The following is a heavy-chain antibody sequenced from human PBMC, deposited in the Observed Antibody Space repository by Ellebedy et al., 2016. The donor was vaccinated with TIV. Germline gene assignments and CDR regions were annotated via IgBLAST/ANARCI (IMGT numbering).Heavy chain of an antibody. D-gene: IGHD3-10*01. CDR3: ARETYNDVDLKLWGIFDI. J-gene: IGHJ3*02. CDR1: ELTVTSNF. V-gene: IGHV3-66*01. Sequence: GGSLRLSCAASELTVTSNFMSWVRQAPGKGLAWVSTIAIDSTTYNAYSVKGRFTISRDNSKNNLDIQMNSLRAEDTAVYYCARETYNDVDLKLWGIFDIWGQGTMVTVSS. CDR2: IAIDSTT.